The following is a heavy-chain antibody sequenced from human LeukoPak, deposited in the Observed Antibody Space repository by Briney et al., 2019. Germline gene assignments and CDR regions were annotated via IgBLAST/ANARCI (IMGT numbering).Heavy chain of an antibody. Sequence: GGSLRLSCAASGFTFSSYWMSWVRQAPGKGLEWVSGITGTGDSTYYADSVKGRFTISRDNSKKTLYLQMNSLRAEDTAVYHCANSGSSSGTGSAGYWGQGTLVTVPS. CDR3: ANSGSSSGTGSAGY. D-gene: IGHD1-26*01. CDR2: ITGTGDST. J-gene: IGHJ4*02. V-gene: IGHV3-23*01. CDR1: GFTFSSYW.